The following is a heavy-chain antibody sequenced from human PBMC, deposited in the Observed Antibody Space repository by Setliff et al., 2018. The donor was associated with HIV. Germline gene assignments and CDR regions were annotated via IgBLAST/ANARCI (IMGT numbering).Heavy chain of an antibody. CDR3: ARDFPRGTYSSSRRWFDP. CDR2: IWYDGSNK. J-gene: IGHJ5*02. D-gene: IGHD6-13*01. CDR1: GFTFSSYG. V-gene: IGHV3-33*01. Sequence: PGGSLRLSCAASGFTFSSYGMHWVRQAPGKGLEWVAVIWYDGSNKYYADSVKGRFTISRDNSKNTLYLQMNSLRAEDTAVYYCARDFPRGTYSSSRRWFDPWGQGTLVTVSS.